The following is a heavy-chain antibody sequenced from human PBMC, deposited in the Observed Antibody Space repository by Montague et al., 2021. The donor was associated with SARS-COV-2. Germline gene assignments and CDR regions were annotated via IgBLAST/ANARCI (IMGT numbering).Heavy chain of an antibody. J-gene: IGHJ5*02. CDR1: GGSLSSDY. Sequence: SETLSLTCTVSGGSLSSDYWSWIRQPPGKGLEWIGYIYYRGSTNYNPSLKSRVTLSVDTSKNQFSLKVYSVTAADTAVYYCARERQYNWFDALGQGTLVTVSS. V-gene: IGHV4-59*01. CDR2: IYYRGST. CDR3: ARERQYNWFDA. D-gene: IGHD1-14*01.